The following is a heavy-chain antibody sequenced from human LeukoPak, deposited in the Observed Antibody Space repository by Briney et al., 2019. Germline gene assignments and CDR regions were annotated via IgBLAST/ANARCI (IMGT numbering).Heavy chain of an antibody. Sequence: ASVKVSCKASGYTFTSYGISWVRQAPGQGLEWMGWINAGNGNTRYSQKFQGRVTITRDTSASTAYMELSSLRSEDTAVYYCASSIAVAGTRMITARWFDPWGQGTLVTVSS. V-gene: IGHV1-18*04. CDR1: GYTFTSYG. CDR3: ASSIAVAGTRMITARWFDP. CDR2: INAGNGNT. D-gene: IGHD6-19*01. J-gene: IGHJ5*02.